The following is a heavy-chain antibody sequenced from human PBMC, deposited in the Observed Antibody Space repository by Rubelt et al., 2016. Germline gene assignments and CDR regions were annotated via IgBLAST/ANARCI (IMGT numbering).Heavy chain of an antibody. CDR1: GGSISSGGYY. V-gene: IGHV4-31*03. J-gene: IGHJ5*02. Sequence: QVQLQESGPGLVKPSQTLSLACTVSGGSISSGGYYWSWIRQHPGKGLEWIGYIYYSGSTYYNPSLKCRVTISGDTSKNQFALKLSSVTAAETAVYYCASGCSSTSCYRGWFDPWGQGTLVTVSS. CDR3: ASGCSSTSCYRGWFDP. D-gene: IGHD2-2*02. CDR2: IYYSGST.